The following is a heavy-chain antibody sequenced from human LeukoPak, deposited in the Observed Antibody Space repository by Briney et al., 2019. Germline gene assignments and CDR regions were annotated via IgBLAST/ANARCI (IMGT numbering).Heavy chain of an antibody. Sequence: ASVKVSCMASGYTFTSYAMHWVRQAPGQRLEWMGWINAGNGNTKYSQKFQGRVTIARDTSASTAYMELSSLRSEDTAVYYCARDHDILTGYLFDYWGQGTLVTVSS. CDR1: GYTFTSYA. CDR2: INAGNGNT. CDR3: ARDHDILTGYLFDY. D-gene: IGHD3-9*01. V-gene: IGHV1-3*01. J-gene: IGHJ4*02.